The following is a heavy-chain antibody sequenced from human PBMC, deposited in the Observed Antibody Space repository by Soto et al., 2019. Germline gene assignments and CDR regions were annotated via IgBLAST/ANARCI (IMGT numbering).Heavy chain of an antibody. CDR3: VRYSGADAFDI. V-gene: IGHV3-30-3*01. J-gene: IGHJ3*02. CDR2: ISYDGSNK. Sequence: QVQLVESGGGVVQPGRSLRLSCAASGFTFSSYAMHWVRQAPGKGLEWVAVISYDGSNKYYADSVKGRFTISRDNSKNTLYLQMNSLRAEDTAVYYCVRYSGADAFDIWGQGTMVTVSS. CDR1: GFTFSSYA. D-gene: IGHD3-10*01.